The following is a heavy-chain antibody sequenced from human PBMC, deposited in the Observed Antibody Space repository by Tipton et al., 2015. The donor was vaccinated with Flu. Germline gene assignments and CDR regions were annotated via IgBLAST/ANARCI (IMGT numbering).Heavy chain of an antibody. CDR1: GDSINSVRFY. Sequence: LSLTCSVSGDSINSVRFYWSWIRQHPGKGLEWIGYISYSGSTYYNPSLKSRVTMSVDTSKNQFSLRLSSVTAADTAVYYCGRVPRYSGRIDSWGQGTLVTVSS. V-gene: IGHV4-31*03. D-gene: IGHD5-12*01. CDR2: ISYSGST. J-gene: IGHJ4*02. CDR3: GRVPRYSGRIDS.